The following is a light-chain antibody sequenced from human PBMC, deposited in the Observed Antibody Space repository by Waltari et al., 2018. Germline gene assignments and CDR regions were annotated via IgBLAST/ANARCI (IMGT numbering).Light chain of an antibody. Sequence: DIQMTQSPSSLSASVGDRVNITCRASENVNNYLNWYQQKPGKAPKLLIYKASTLQSGVPSRFSGSGSGTDYTFTISSLQSEDVATYYCQHNYGTPLTFGGGTKVEIK. J-gene: IGKJ4*01. CDR2: KAS. CDR1: ENVNNY. CDR3: QHNYGTPLT. V-gene: IGKV1-39*01.